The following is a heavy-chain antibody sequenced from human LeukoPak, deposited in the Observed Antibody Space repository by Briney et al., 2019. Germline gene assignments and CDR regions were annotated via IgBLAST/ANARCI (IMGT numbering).Heavy chain of an antibody. D-gene: IGHD7-27*01. Sequence: ASVKVSCKASGYTFTSYDINWVRQATGQGPEWMGWMSPNSGNTGYAQKFQGRVTMTRSTSMSTAYMELSSLRSEDTAVYYCARGPPNWGYDYWGQGTLVAVSS. CDR3: ARGPPNWGYDY. V-gene: IGHV1-8*01. CDR2: MSPNSGNT. J-gene: IGHJ4*02. CDR1: GYTFTSYD.